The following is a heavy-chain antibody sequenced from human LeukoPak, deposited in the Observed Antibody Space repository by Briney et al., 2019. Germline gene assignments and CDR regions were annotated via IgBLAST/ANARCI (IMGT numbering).Heavy chain of an antibody. CDR3: ARGRSTGYPYYFEY. CDR1: GYTFTSYD. Sequence: ASVKVSCRASGYTFTSYDINWVRQATGQGLEWMGWMNPNSGSTGYAQEFQGRVTITRNTSISTAYMELSGLRSEDTAVYYCARGRSTGYPYYFEYWGQGTLVTVSS. J-gene: IGHJ4*02. D-gene: IGHD5-12*01. V-gene: IGHV1-8*03. CDR2: MNPNSGST.